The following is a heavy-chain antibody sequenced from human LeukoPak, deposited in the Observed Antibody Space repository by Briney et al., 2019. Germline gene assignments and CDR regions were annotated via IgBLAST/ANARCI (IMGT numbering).Heavy chain of an antibody. V-gene: IGHV4-59*08. J-gene: IGHJ4*02. CDR3: ARSSYSDRSGYQFDN. D-gene: IGHD3-22*01. CDR1: GGSISSYY. Sequence: SETLSLTCTVSGGSISSYYWTWIRQSPGKGLEWIGYISYTGSTNYNPSLKRRVTISLDTSKNQFSLKLSSVTAADTAVYYCARSSYSDRSGYQFDNWGQGTLVTVSS. CDR2: ISYTGST.